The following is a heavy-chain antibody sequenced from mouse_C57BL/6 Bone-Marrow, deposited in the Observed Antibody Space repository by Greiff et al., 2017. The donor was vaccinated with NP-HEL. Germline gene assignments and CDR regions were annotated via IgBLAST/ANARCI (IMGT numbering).Heavy chain of an antibody. V-gene: IGHV10-1*01. CDR1: GFSFNTYA. CDR3: GRQRGFAY. J-gene: IGHJ3*01. CDR2: IRSKSNNYAT. Sequence: DVKLVESGGGLVQPKGSLKLSCAASGFSFNTYAMNWVRQAPGKGLEWVARIRSKSNNYATYYADSVKDRFTISRDDSESMLYLQMNNLTTEDTAMYYGGRQRGFAYWGQGTLVTVSA.